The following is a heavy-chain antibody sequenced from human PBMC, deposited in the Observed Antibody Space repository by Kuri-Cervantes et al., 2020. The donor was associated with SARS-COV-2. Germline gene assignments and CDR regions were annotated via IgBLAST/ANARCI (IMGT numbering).Heavy chain of an antibody. CDR3: ARGPLGSYDFWSGYYHNYDY. Sequence: SETLSLTCTVSGGSISSGYYWGWIRQPPGKGLEWIGSIYHSGSTYYNPSLKSRVTISVDTSKNQFSLKLSSVTAADTAVYYCARGPLGSYDFWSGYYHNYDYWGQGTLVTVSS. CDR1: GGSISSGYY. CDR2: IYHSGST. J-gene: IGHJ4*02. V-gene: IGHV4-38-2*02. D-gene: IGHD3-3*01.